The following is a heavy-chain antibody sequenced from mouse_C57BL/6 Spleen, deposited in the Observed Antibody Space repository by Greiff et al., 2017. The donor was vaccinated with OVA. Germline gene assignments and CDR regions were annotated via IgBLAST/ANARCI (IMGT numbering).Heavy chain of an antibody. D-gene: IGHD1-1*01. Sequence: EVQLQQSGPELVKPGASVKISCKASGYTFTDYYMNWVKQSHGKSLEWIGDINPNNGGTSYNQKFKGKATLTVDKSSSTAYMELRSLTSEDSAVYYCAEGDYGSSYWYFDVWGTGTTVTVSS. CDR2: INPNNGGT. CDR3: AEGDYGSSYWYFDV. V-gene: IGHV1-26*01. J-gene: IGHJ1*03. CDR1: GYTFTDYY.